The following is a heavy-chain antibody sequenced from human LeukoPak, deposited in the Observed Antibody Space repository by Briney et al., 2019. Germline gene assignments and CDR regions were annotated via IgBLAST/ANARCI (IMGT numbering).Heavy chain of an antibody. D-gene: IGHD3-3*02. CDR3: TKKAFASENHHWFDP. CDR1: GFTFSNYD. J-gene: IGHJ5*02. V-gene: IGHV3-30*18. Sequence: GRSLRLSCAASGFTFSNYDIHWVRQTPGKGLVWVGVISYDGTNKYYADSVKGRFTISRDSSKNTLYLQMNSLRAEDTAVYYCTKKAFASENHHWFDPWGQGTLVTVSS. CDR2: ISYDGTNK.